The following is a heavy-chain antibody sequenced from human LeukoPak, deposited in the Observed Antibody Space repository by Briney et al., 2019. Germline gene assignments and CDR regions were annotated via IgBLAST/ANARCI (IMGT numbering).Heavy chain of an antibody. D-gene: IGHD6-13*01. CDR1: AFAVSSNY. CDR3: ARAPEVIAAAGDLPSYFDY. J-gene: IGHJ4*02. V-gene: IGHV3-53*01. CDR2: IYSGGST. Sequence: GGSLSLSCPASAFAVSSNYMSWVRQPPGKGLEWVSIIYSGGSTYYADSVKGRFTISRDNSKNTLYLQMNSLRAEDTAVYYCARAPEVIAAAGDLPSYFDYWGQGTLVTVSS.